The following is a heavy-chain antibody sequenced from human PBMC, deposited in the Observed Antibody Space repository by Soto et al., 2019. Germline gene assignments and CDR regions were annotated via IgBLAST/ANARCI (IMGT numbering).Heavy chain of an antibody. J-gene: IGHJ6*02. D-gene: IGHD3-22*01. Sequence: SQTLSLTCVISGDSVSSNSAAWNWIRQSPSRGLEWLGRTYYRSKWYNGYAVSVKSRITINPDTSKNQFSLQLNSVTPEDTAVYYCARFTGYYYDSSGYSKDYYGMDVWGQGTTVTVSS. V-gene: IGHV6-1*01. CDR3: ARFTGYYYDSSGYSKDYYGMDV. CDR1: GDSVSSNSAA. CDR2: TYYRSKWYN.